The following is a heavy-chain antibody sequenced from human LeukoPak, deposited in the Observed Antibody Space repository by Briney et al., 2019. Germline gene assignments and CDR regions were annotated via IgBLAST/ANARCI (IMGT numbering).Heavy chain of an antibody. CDR2: INPNSGGT. V-gene: IGHV1-2*04. Sequence: GASVKVSCKASGYTFTGYYMHWVRQAPGQGLEWMGWINPNSGGTNYAQKFQGWVTMTRDTSISTAYMELSRLRSDDTAVHYCARSYYGSGSYYNLDYWGQGTLVTVSS. D-gene: IGHD3-10*01. CDR1: GYTFTGYY. J-gene: IGHJ4*02. CDR3: ARSYYGSGSYYNLDY.